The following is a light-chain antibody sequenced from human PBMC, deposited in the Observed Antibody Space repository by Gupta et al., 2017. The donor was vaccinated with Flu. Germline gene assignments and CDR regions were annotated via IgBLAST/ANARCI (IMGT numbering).Light chain of an antibody. V-gene: IGLV2-23*01. Sequence: ITISCTGTNSDVGSYNLVSWYQQHPGTAPKLIIYEGNKRPSGVANRFSVSKSGDTASLTIAGLQAEEEADYYCCSSVGTSSNRVSGGGTKLTVL. CDR3: CSSVGTSSNRV. CDR2: EGN. J-gene: IGLJ3*02. CDR1: NSDVGSYNL.